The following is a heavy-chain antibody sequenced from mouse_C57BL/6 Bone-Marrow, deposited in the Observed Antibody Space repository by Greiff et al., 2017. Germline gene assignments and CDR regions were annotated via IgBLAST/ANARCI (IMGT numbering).Heavy chain of an antibody. V-gene: IGHV1-31*01. CDR2: LYPYNGVT. CDR3: GGGMVTEAWFAY. J-gene: IGHJ3*01. CDR1: GYSFTGYY. D-gene: IGHD2-2*01. Sequence: EVQLQQSGPELVKPGASVKISCKASGYSFTGYYMPWVKQSHGNILDWIGYLYPYNGVTSYNQKFKGKATLTVDKSSSTAYMQIRSLTSEDSAVYYWGGGMVTEAWFAYWGQGTPVTVSS.